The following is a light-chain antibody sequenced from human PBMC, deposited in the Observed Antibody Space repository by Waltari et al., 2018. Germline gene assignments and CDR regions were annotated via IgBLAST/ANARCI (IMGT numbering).Light chain of an antibody. CDR2: RKN. J-gene: IGLJ3*02. V-gene: IGLV1-47*01. CDR1: SSNIGSYS. Sequence: QSVLTQPPSASGTPGQRVTISCSGSSSNIGSYSVYWYQQLPGTAPKLLIYRKNHRPSGVPARFSGSKSGTSASLAISGLQSDDDADYYCASWDDSLSGWVFGGGTKLTVL. CDR3: ASWDDSLSGWV.